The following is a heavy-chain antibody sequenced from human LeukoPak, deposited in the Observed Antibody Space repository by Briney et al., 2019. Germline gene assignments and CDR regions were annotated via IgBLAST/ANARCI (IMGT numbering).Heavy chain of an antibody. D-gene: IGHD3-22*01. V-gene: IGHV3-21*01. CDR3: ARVATYYYDSSGSDY. Sequence: GGSLRLSCAASGFTFSSYSMNWVRQAPGKGLEWVSSISSSSSYIYYADSVKGRFTISRDNAKNSLYLQMNSLRAEDTAVYYCARVATYYYDSSGSDYWGQGTLVTVSS. CDR2: ISSSSSYI. CDR1: GFTFSSYS. J-gene: IGHJ4*02.